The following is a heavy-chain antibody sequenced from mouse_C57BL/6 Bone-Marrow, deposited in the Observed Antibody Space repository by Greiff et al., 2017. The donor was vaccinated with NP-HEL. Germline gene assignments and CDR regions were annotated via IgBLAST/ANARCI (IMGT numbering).Heavy chain of an antibody. CDR2: ISDGGSYT. CDR1: GFTFSSYA. CDR3: AREGIYYYGSYYFDY. Sequence: EVKLVESGGGLVKPGGSLKLSCAASGFTFSSYAMSWVRQTPEKRLEWVATISDGGSYTYYPDNVKGRFTIARDNAKNNLYLQMSQLKSEDTAMYYCAREGIYYYGSYYFDYWGQGTTLTVSS. D-gene: IGHD1-1*01. J-gene: IGHJ2*01. V-gene: IGHV5-4*01.